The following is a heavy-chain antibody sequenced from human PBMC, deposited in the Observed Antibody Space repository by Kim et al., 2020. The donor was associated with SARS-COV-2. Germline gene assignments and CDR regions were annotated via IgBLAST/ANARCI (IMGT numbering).Heavy chain of an antibody. Sequence: GGSLRLSCAASGFTFSSYEMNWVRQAPGKGLEWVSYISISGSTIYYADSVKGRFTISRDNAKNSLYLQMNSLRAEDTAVYYCARDLALRYFVLDAFDIWGQGTMVTVSS. J-gene: IGHJ3*02. D-gene: IGHD3-9*01. V-gene: IGHV3-48*03. CDR2: ISISGSTI. CDR1: GFTFSSYE. CDR3: ARDLALRYFVLDAFDI.